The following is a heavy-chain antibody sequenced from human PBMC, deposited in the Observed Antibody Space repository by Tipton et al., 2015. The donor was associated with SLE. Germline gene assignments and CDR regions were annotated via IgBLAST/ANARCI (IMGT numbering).Heavy chain of an antibody. Sequence: TLSLTCTVSGASISSHYWSWIRQPPGKGLEWIGYMYYTGSAHYHPSLRNRVTMSLDTSKNQFSLKLSSVTAADTAVYYCARDWNFWSGPGAFDIWGQGTMVTVSS. D-gene: IGHD3-3*01. V-gene: IGHV4-59*11. CDR3: ARDWNFWSGPGAFDI. CDR1: GASISSHY. J-gene: IGHJ3*02. CDR2: MYYTGSA.